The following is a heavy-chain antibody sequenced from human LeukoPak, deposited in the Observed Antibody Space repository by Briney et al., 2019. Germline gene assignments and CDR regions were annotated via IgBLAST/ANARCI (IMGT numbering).Heavy chain of an antibody. J-gene: IGHJ2*01. V-gene: IGHV3-23*01. CDR1: GFTFTSDA. Sequence: GGSLRLSCAASGFTFTSDAVNWLRPAPGKGLEWVSGISGSGGRTYYADSVKGRFTISRDNSKNTLYLQMNSLRAADTAVYYCAKELDRGGDCGSGYFDLWGRGTLVTVSS. D-gene: IGHD2-21*02. CDR2: ISGSGGRT. CDR3: AKELDRGGDCGSGYFDL.